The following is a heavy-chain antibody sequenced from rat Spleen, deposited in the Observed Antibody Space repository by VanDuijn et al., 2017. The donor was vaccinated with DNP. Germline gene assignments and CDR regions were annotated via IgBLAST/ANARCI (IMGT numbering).Heavy chain of an antibody. J-gene: IGHJ2*01. CDR3: ARAHDGTYYYGNYFDF. Sequence: QVQLKESGPGLVQPSQTLSLTCTVPGFSLTSYTVSVVRHPPGKGLEWIAAMSTGGSTYYNSALKSRLSISRDTSKRQVFLKMNSVQTEDTAMYFCARAHDGTYYYGNYFDFWGQGVMVTVSS. V-gene: IGHV2-6*01. D-gene: IGHD1-12*02. CDR1: GFSLTSYT. CDR2: MSTGGST.